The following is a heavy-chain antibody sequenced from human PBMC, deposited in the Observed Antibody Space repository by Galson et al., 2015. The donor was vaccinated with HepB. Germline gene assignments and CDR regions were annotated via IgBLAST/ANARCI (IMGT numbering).Heavy chain of an antibody. J-gene: IGHJ4*02. D-gene: IGHD3-10*02. Sequence: SETLSLTCTVSGGSISSYYWSWIRQPPGKGLEWIAYLYYSGTSNYNPSLKSRVTLSVDTSKNQFSLKLSSVTAADTAVYYCTRLRRDLWSGPYFDYWGQGTLVTVSS. V-gene: IGHV4-59*08. CDR3: TRLRRDLWSGPYFDY. CDR1: GGSISSYY. CDR2: LYYSGTS.